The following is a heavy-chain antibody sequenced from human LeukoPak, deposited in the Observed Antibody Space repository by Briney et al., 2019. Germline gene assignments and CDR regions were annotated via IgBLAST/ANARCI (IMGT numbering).Heavy chain of an antibody. J-gene: IGHJ4*02. CDR3: ARDPEDIVVVPAAIVLDY. D-gene: IGHD2-2*02. V-gene: IGHV1-18*01. CDR2: ISAYNGNT. CDR1: GYTFTSYG. Sequence: ASVNVSCKASGYTFTSYGISWVRQAPGQGLEWMGWISAYNGNTNYAQKLQGRVTMTTDTSASTAYMELRSLRSDDTAVYYCARDPEDIVVVPAAIVLDYWGQGTLVTVSS.